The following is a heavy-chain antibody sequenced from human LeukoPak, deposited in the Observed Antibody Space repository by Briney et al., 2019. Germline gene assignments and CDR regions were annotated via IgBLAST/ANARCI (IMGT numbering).Heavy chain of an antibody. Sequence: GGSLRLSCAASGFTFSSYWMSWVRQAPGKGLEWVANIKQDGSEKYYVDSVKGRFTISRDNSKNSLYLQMNSLRAEDTAVYYCARHWRNYYDSSGYYHFDYWGQGTLVTASS. CDR2: IKQDGSEK. J-gene: IGHJ4*02. CDR3: ARHWRNYYDSSGYYHFDY. CDR1: GFTFSSYW. V-gene: IGHV3-7*01. D-gene: IGHD3-22*01.